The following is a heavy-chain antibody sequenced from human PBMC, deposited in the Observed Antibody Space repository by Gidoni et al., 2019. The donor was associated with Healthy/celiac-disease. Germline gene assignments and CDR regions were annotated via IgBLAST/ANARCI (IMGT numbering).Heavy chain of an antibody. J-gene: IGHJ4*02. CDR2: ISSSSSYI. CDR3: AGADGAEYYYDSSGYPFDY. Sequence: EVQLVESGGGLVKPGGSLRLSCAASGFTFSSYSMNWVRQAPGKGLEWVSSISSSSSYIYYADSVKGRFTISRDNAKNSLYLQMNSLRAEDTAVYYCAGADGAEYYYDSSGYPFDYWGQGTLVTVSS. D-gene: IGHD3-22*01. CDR1: GFTFSSYS. V-gene: IGHV3-21*01.